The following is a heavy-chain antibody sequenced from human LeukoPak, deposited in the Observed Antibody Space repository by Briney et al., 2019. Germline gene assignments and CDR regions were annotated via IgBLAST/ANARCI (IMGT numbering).Heavy chain of an antibody. J-gene: IGHJ3*02. Sequence: GASVKVSCKASGYTFTSYYIHWVRQAPGQGLEWMGWINPNSGGTKYAEKFQGRVTLTRDKSISTAYMELNSLRSDDTAVYYCARPQREIRYFDWSDAFDIWGQGTMVTVSS. V-gene: IGHV1-2*02. D-gene: IGHD3-9*01. CDR2: INPNSGGT. CDR1: GYTFTSYY. CDR3: ARPQREIRYFDWSDAFDI.